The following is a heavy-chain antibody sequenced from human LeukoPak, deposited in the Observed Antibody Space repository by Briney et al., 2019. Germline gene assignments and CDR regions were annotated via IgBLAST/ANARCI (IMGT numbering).Heavy chain of an antibody. D-gene: IGHD3-22*01. V-gene: IGHV3-9*01. Sequence: PGGSLRLSCAASGFTFDDYAMHWVRQAPGKGLEWVSGISWNSGSIGYADSVKGRFTISRDNAKNSLYLQMNSLRAEDTAVYYCARGGITMIVVPYYWGQGTLVTVSS. CDR3: ARGGITMIVVPYY. CDR1: GFTFDDYA. J-gene: IGHJ4*02. CDR2: ISWNSGSI.